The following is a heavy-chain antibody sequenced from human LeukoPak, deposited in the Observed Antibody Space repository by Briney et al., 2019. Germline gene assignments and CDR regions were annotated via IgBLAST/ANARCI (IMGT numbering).Heavy chain of an antibody. CDR2: IIPIFGTA. CDR3: ARTKNSYTDINTAWFDP. CDR1: GGTFSSYA. V-gene: IGHV1-69*15. D-gene: IGHD2-15*01. Sequence: SVKVSCKASGGTFSSYAISWVRQAPGQGLEWMGRIIPIFGTANYEQKFQGRVTITQDESRSTAYMELSSLRSEETAVYYCARTKNSYTDINTAWFDPWGQGTMVTVSS. J-gene: IGHJ5*02.